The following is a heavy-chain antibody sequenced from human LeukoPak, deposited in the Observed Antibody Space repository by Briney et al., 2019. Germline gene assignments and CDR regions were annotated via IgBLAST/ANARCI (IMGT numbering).Heavy chain of an antibody. CDR1: GYTFTSYA. D-gene: IGHD6-13*01. CDR3: ARAGIAAAGPAYYYYGMDV. J-gene: IGHJ6*02. CDR2: INAGNGNT. Sequence: ASVKVSCKASGYTFTSYAMHWVRQAPGQRLEWMGWINAGNGNTKYSQKFQGRVTITRDTSASTAYMELSSLRSEDTAVYYCARAGIAAAGPAYYYYGMDVWGQGTTVTVSS. V-gene: IGHV1-3*01.